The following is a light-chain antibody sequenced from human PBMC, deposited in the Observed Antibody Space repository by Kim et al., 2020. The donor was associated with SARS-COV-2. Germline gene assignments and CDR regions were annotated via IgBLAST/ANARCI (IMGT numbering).Light chain of an antibody. Sequence: VPPGERATLSCRASQSVSSNLAWYQKKPGQAPRLLIYGASTRATGIPARFSGSGSGTEFTLTISSLQSEDFAVYYCQQYNNWPWTFGQGTKVDIK. J-gene: IGKJ1*01. CDR3: QQYNNWPWT. V-gene: IGKV3-15*01. CDR1: QSVSSN. CDR2: GAS.